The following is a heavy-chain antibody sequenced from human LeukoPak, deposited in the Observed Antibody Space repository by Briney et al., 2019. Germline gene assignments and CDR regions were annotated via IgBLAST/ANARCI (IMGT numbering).Heavy chain of an antibody. CDR1: GYTFTDYY. V-gene: IGHV1-69-2*01. Sequence: ASVKVSCKASGYTFTDYYMHWVQQAPGKGLEWMGRVDPEDGETIYAEKFQGRVTITADTSTDTAYMELSSLRSEDTAVYYCATEGRYFDSDYWGQGTLVTVSS. D-gene: IGHD3-9*01. J-gene: IGHJ4*02. CDR3: ATEGRYFDSDY. CDR2: VDPEDGET.